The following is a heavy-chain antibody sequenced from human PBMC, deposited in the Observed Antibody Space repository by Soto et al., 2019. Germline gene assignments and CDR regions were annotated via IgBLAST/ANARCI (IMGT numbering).Heavy chain of an antibody. Sequence: EVQLVESGGGVVQPGGSMRLSCAASGFTIDDYWMSWVRQAPGKGLEWVANIKQDGSEKYYVDSVKGRFTISRDSAKNSLYLQMNSLRGDDTAVYYCARTIVVVVPDNFDHWGQGTLVTVSS. CDR1: GFTIDDYW. CDR3: ARTIVVVVPDNFDH. CDR2: IKQDGSEK. D-gene: IGHD3-22*01. J-gene: IGHJ4*02. V-gene: IGHV3-7*01.